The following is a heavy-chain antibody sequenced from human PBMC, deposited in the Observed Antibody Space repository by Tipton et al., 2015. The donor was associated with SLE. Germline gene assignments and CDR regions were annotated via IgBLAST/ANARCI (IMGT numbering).Heavy chain of an antibody. D-gene: IGHD6-13*01. Sequence: GSLRLSCVASGLIFNDAWMTWVRQAPGKGLEWVGRIKSRRSGGTTDYAAPVKGRFTISRDDSKHTMYLQMNSLKTEDAAMYYCVHVRDPSSWSLADWGQGTLVTVSS. J-gene: IGHJ4*02. V-gene: IGHV3-15*01. CDR3: VHVRDPSSWSLAD. CDR1: GLIFNDAW. CDR2: IKSRRSGGTT.